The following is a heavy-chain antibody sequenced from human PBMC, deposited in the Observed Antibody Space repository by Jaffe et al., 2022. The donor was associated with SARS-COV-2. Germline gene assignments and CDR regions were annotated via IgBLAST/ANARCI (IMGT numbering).Heavy chain of an antibody. Sequence: QVQLQESGPGLVKPSETLSLTCTVSGGSISSYYWSWIRQPPGKGLEWIGYIYYSGSTNYNPSLKSRVTISVDTSKNQFSLKLSSVTAADTAVYYCARDCGSSCLGGLGGMDVWGQGTTVTVSS. CDR1: GGSISSYY. CDR2: IYYSGST. CDR3: ARDCGSSCLGGLGGMDV. J-gene: IGHJ6*02. V-gene: IGHV4-59*01. D-gene: IGHD6-13*01.